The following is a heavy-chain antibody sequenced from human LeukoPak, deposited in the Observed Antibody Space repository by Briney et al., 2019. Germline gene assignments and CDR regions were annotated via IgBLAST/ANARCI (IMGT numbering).Heavy chain of an antibody. Sequence: GRSLRLSCAASGFTFDDFGMHWVRQGPGKGLEWVSGISWNSGTIGYADSVKGRFTISRDNAKNSLYLQVKSLRAEDTALYYCVKDLGSSIRNPTFDYWGQGTLVTVSS. CDR1: GFTFDDFG. J-gene: IGHJ4*02. CDR3: VKDLGSSIRNPTFDY. D-gene: IGHD2-2*01. V-gene: IGHV3-9*01. CDR2: ISWNSGTI.